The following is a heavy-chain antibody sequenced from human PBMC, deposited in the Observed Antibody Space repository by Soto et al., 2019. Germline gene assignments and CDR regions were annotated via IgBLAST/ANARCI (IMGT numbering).Heavy chain of an antibody. V-gene: IGHV4-34*01. D-gene: IGHD2-15*01. CDR2: INHSGST. J-gene: IGHJ5*02. CDR3: ARHSDCSGGSCYSEYFAVGNWFDP. CDR1: GGSFSGYY. Sequence: SETLSLTCAVYGGSFSGYYWSWIRQPPGKGLEWIGEINHSGSTNYNPSLKSRVTISVDTSKNQFSLRLSSVTAADTAVYYCARHSDCSGGSCYSEYFAVGNWFDPWGQGTLVTVS.